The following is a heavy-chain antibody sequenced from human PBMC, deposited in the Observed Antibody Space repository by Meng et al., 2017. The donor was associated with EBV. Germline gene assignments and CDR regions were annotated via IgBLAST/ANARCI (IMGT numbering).Heavy chain of an antibody. CDR2: ISAYNGNT. V-gene: IGHV1-18*01. J-gene: IGHJ4*02. CDR1: GYTFTSYG. CDR3: ARDGRLYDTPSPFDY. Sequence: QVQVVQSGAEVKKTGASGKVSCKASGYTFTSYGISWVRQAPGQGLEWMGWISAYNGNTNYAQKLQGRVTMTTDTSTSTAYMELRSLRSDDTAVYYCARDGRLYDTPSPFDYWGQGTLVTVSS. D-gene: IGHD3-22*01.